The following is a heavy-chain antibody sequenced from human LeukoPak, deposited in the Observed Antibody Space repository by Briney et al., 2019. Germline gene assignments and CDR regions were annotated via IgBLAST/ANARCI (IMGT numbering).Heavy chain of an antibody. V-gene: IGHV3-21*04. D-gene: IGHD1-26*01. Sequence: KAGGSLRLSCAASGFTFSSYSMNWVRQAPGKGLEWVSSISSSSSYIYYADSVKGRFTISRDNAKNSLYLQMNSLRAEDTAVYYCARDDEVAVIVGATILLDYWGQGTLVTVSS. CDR1: GFTFSSYS. J-gene: IGHJ4*02. CDR2: ISSSSSYI. CDR3: ARDDEVAVIVGATILLDY.